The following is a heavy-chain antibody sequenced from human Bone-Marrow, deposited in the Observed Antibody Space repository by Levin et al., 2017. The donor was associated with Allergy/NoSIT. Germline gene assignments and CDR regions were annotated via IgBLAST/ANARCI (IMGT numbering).Heavy chain of an antibody. D-gene: IGHD2-8*02. CDR3: ARRNSSWVVFAFDM. J-gene: IGHJ3*02. Sequence: PSETLSLTCAVSGGSISSSNWWTWVRQSPGGGLEWIGEIYHSGSTNYNPSLKNRIFISVDKSRNQFSLRPNSVTAADTALYYCARRNSSWVVFAFDMWGQGTLVTVSS. CDR2: IYHSGST. V-gene: IGHV4-4*02. CDR1: GGSISSSNW.